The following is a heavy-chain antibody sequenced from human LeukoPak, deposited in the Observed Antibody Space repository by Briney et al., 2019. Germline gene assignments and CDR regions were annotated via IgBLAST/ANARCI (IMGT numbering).Heavy chain of an antibody. Sequence: SETLSLTCTVSGYSISSGYYWGWIRQPPGKGLEWIGSIYYSGSTYYNPSLKSRVTISVDTSKNQFSLKLSSVTAADTAVYYCARELPRSGYYYYYMDVWGKGTTVTVSS. D-gene: IGHD2-21*02. V-gene: IGHV4-38-2*02. CDR3: ARELPRSGYYYYYMDV. J-gene: IGHJ6*03. CDR2: IYYSGST. CDR1: GYSISSGYY.